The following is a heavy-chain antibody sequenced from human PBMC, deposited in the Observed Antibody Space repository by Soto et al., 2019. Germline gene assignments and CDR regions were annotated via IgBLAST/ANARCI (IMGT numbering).Heavy chain of an antibody. J-gene: IGHJ4*02. CDR1: GGSFSGYY. V-gene: IGHV4-34*01. CDR2: INHSGST. Sequence: ASETLSLTCAVYGGSFSGYYWNWIRQPPGKGLEWIGEINHSGSTNYNPSLKSRVTISIDTSKNQFSLKLTSVTAADTAVYYCAAEVGFGTLFDYWGQGTLVTVSS. D-gene: IGHD3-3*01. CDR3: AAEVGFGTLFDY.